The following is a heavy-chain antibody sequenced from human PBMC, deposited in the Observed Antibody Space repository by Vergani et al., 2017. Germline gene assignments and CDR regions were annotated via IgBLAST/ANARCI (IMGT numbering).Heavy chain of an antibody. J-gene: IGHJ6*02. D-gene: IGHD5-12*01. CDR1: GGSISSYY. V-gene: IGHV4-59*01. CDR3: ARDLGSGGYDSDLYYYYGMDV. Sequence: QVQLQESGPGLVKPSETLSLTCTVSGGSISSYYWSWIRQPPGKGLEWIGYIYYSGSTNYNPSLKSPVTISVDTSKNQFSLKLSSVTAADTAVYYCARDLGSGGYDSDLYYYYGMDVWGQGTTVTVSS. CDR2: IYYSGST.